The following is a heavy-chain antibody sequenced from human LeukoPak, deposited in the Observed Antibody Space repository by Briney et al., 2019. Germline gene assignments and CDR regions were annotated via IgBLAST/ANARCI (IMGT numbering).Heavy chain of an antibody. CDR3: AREADSAATNWFDP. CDR1: GYSFTSYG. V-gene: IGHV1-18*01. CDR2: ISPFNSNT. D-gene: IGHD3-10*01. Sequence: APVTVSFKASGYSFTSYGIGWVRQAPGQGLEWMGWISPFNSNTHYAQKYQGRVTMTTDTSTSTAYMELRSLRSDDTAVYYCAREADSAATNWFDPWGQGTLVTVSS. J-gene: IGHJ5*02.